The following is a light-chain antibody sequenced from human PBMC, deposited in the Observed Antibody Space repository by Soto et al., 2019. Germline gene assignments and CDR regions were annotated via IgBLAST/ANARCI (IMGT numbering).Light chain of an antibody. CDR3: QQYNNWPPVT. V-gene: IGKV3-15*01. CDR1: QSVSSN. Sequence: ETVMTQSPATLSVSPLERATLSCRASQSVSSNLAWYKQKPGQAPRLLIYGASTRATGIPARFSGSGSGTEFTLTISSLKSEDFAVYYCQQYNNWPPVTFGQGTQVDI. CDR2: GAS. J-gene: IGKJ1*01.